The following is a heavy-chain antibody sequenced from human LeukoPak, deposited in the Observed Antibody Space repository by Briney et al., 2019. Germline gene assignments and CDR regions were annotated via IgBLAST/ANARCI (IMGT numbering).Heavy chain of an antibody. CDR1: GYSFSNYW. V-gene: IGHV5-51*01. Sequence: GESLKISCKGSGYSFSNYWIGWVRQMPGKDLEWMGIIYPGDSDTRYSPSFQGQVTISADRSISTAYLQWSSLKASDTAMYYCARPGYCSGGSCYSFDYWGQGTLVTVSS. D-gene: IGHD2-15*01. CDR2: IYPGDSDT. CDR3: ARPGYCSGGSCYSFDY. J-gene: IGHJ4*02.